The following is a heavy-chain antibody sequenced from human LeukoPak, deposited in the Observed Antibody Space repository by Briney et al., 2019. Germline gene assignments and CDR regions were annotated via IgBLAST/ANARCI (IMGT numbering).Heavy chain of an antibody. V-gene: IGHV3-30*02. D-gene: IGHD5/OR15-5a*01. CDR2: IRYDGSKT. J-gene: IGHJ3*01. CDR1: GFSFLYSA. CDR3: AKPREQQLLRIAFDV. Sequence: PGGSLRLSCATSGFSFLYSAMHWVRQTPGKGLEWVAYIRYDGSKTYYADSVKGRFTISRDNSKGTLYLQMNSLTSEDTAVYYCAKPREQQLLRIAFDVWGQGTMVTVSS.